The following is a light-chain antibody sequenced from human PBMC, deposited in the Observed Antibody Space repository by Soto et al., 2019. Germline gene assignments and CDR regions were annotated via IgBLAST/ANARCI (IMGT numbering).Light chain of an antibody. V-gene: IGLV2-14*01. CDR1: TSDVGGYNF. Sequence: QSVLTQPASVSGSPGQSITISCTGTTSDVGGYNFVSWYQQYPGKVPKVMIYEVSKRPSGVSNRFSGSKSGNTASQTISGLQAEDEAHYYCSSYTTTFSGWVFGGGTKLTVL. CDR2: EVS. J-gene: IGLJ3*02. CDR3: SSYTTTFSGWV.